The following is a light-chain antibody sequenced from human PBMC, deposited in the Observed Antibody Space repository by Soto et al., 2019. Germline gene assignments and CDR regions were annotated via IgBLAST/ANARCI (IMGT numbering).Light chain of an antibody. CDR2: WAS. V-gene: IGKV4-1*01. CDR3: QQYHSTHYT. CDR1: QSVLYSPNNKNY. J-gene: IGKJ2*01. Sequence: DFVMTQSPDSLTVSLGARATINCKSSQSVLYSPNNKNYLAWYQQKPGQPPKLLIYWASTRESGVPDRFSGSGSGTDFTLTISSLQAEDVAVYSCQQYHSTHYTFGQGTKLEIK.